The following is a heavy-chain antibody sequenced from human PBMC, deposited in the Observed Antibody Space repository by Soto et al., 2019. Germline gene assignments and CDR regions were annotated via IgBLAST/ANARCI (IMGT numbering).Heavy chain of an antibody. Sequence: GGSLRLSCAASGFTFSSYSMNWVRQAPGKGLEWVSAISGSGGSTYYADSVKGRFTISRDNSKNTLYLQMNSLRAEDTAVYYCAKVTDFWSGSGMDVWGQGTTVTVS. D-gene: IGHD3-3*01. V-gene: IGHV3-23*01. CDR2: ISGSGGST. CDR3: AKVTDFWSGSGMDV. J-gene: IGHJ6*02. CDR1: GFTFSSYS.